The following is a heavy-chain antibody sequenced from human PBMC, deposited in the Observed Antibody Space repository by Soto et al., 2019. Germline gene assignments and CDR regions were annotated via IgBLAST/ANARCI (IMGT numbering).Heavy chain of an antibody. D-gene: IGHD3-3*01. CDR2: VYSSGGT. CDR1: GGSMSSYY. Sequence: SETLSLTCTVSGGSMSSYYWTWIRQPAGKGLEWIGRVYSSGGTHYNPSLKSRVTISIDASKNQFSLRLHSVTDADTAVYFCARGQRFSDWFDPWGQGTLVTVSS. CDR3: ARGQRFSDWFDP. V-gene: IGHV4-4*07. J-gene: IGHJ5*02.